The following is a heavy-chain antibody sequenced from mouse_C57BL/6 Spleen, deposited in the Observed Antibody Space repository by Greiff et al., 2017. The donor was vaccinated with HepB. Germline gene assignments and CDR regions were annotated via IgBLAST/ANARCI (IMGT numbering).Heavy chain of an antibody. D-gene: IGHD2-4*01. J-gene: IGHJ3*01. CDR3: AREDDYPGFAY. CDR2: ISYDGSN. CDR1: GYSITSGYY. V-gene: IGHV3-6*01. Sequence: EVQLQQSGPGLVKPSQSLSLTCSVTGYSITSGYYWNLIRQFPGNKLEWMGYISYDGSNNYNPSLKNRISITRDTSKNQFFLKLNSVTTEDTATYYCAREDDYPGFAYWGQGTLVTVSA.